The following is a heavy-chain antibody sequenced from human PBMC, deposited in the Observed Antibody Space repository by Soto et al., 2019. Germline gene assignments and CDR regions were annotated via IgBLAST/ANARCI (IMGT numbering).Heavy chain of an antibody. CDR2: IIPIFGTA. Sequence: SVKVSCKASGGTFSSYAISWVRQAPGQGLEWMGGIIPIFGTANYAQKFQGRVTITADESTSTAYMELSSLRSEDTAVYYCARLASGYSSGWYLADYYYGMDVWGQGTTVTVSS. CDR3: ARLASGYSSGWYLADYYYGMDV. V-gene: IGHV1-69*13. D-gene: IGHD6-19*01. J-gene: IGHJ6*02. CDR1: GGTFSSYA.